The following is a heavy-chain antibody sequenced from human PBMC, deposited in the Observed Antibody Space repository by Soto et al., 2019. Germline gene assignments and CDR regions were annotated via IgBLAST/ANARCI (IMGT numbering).Heavy chain of an antibody. CDR1: YGSVNSGSYS. Sequence: SETLSLTCSISYGSVNSGSYSWSWIRQPPGKGLEWLGYIYSSGSTNYNPSLKSRVTMSVDAPKNQFSLKLSSVTAADTAVYYCARDSWAYFDFWGQGTLVTVSS. V-gene: IGHV4-61*01. CDR2: IYSSGST. J-gene: IGHJ4*02. D-gene: IGHD1-26*01. CDR3: ARDSWAYFDF.